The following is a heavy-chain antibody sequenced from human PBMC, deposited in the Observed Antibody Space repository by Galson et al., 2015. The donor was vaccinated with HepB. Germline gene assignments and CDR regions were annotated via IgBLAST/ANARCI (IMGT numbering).Heavy chain of an antibody. CDR1: GFTFSSYA. CDR3: ARDSITHSYYYYYYMDV. Sequence: LRLSCAASGFTFSSYAMHWVRQAPGKGLEWVAVISYDGSIKYYADSVKGRFTISRDSSRNTLYLQMNSLRTEDTSVYYCARDSITHSYYYYYYMDVWGKGTTVTVSS. D-gene: IGHD3-3*02. V-gene: IGHV3-30-3*01. J-gene: IGHJ6*03. CDR2: ISYDGSIK.